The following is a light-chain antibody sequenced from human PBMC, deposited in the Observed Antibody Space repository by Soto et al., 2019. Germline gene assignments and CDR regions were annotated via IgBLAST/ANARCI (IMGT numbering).Light chain of an antibody. J-gene: IGKJ1*01. CDR3: QQYGGSPWT. CDR1: QSVNSNY. Sequence: EIVLTQSPGTLSLSPGERATLSCRSSQSVNSNYLARYQQKPGQAPRLLIYAASSRAAGFPDRFSGSGSETDFTLTISRLEHEDFAVYYCQQYGGSPWTFGQGTKVEIK. V-gene: IGKV3-20*01. CDR2: AAS.